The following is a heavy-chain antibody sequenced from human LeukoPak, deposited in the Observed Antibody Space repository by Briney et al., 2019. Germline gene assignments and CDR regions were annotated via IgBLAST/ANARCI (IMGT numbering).Heavy chain of an antibody. CDR1: GFTSCSYE. V-gene: IGHV3-48*03. Sequence: GGSLRLSCAASGFTSCSYEMNWVRQAPGEGLEWGSYISGSGSSIYYADSVKGRFTISRDNAKNSLYLQMNSLRVEDTAIYYCARDTVNGPFVVSLDYWGQGALVTVSS. CDR2: ISGSGSSI. D-gene: IGHD2-8*01. J-gene: IGHJ4*02. CDR3: ARDTVNGPFVVSLDY.